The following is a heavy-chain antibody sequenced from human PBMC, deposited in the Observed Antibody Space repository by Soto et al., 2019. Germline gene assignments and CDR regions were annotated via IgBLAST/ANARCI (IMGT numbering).Heavy chain of an antibody. D-gene: IGHD3-22*01. CDR1: GFTCSSYA. Sequence: PGGSLRLSCAASGFTCSSYAMSWVRQAPGKGLEWVSAISGSGGSTYYADSVKGRFTISRDNSKNTLYLQMNSLRAEDTAVYYCAKGLYYDSSGSSGSWGQGTLVTVSS. V-gene: IGHV3-23*01. CDR2: ISGSGGST. J-gene: IGHJ5*02. CDR3: AKGLYYDSSGSSGS.